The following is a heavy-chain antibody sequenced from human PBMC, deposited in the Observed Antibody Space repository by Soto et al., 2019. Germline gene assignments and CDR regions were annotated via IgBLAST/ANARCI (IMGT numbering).Heavy chain of an antibody. D-gene: IGHD3-22*01. Sequence: QVHLVQSGAEVKKPGASVKVSCKVSGFTLTRLSVHWVRQAPGKGLEWMGGFDPEDGVTIYAQKFQGRVTMTEDTATDTVYLERTSLRSEDTAMYYCAVGPTRKSSGLIDSWGQGTLLTVSS. J-gene: IGHJ4*02. CDR3: AVGPTRKSSGLIDS. CDR1: GFTLTRLS. V-gene: IGHV1-24*01. CDR2: FDPEDGVT.